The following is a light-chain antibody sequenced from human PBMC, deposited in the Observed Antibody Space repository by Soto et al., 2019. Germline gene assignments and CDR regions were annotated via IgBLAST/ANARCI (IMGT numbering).Light chain of an antibody. J-gene: IGKJ1*01. CDR2: GAS. CDR3: QQYSSSPQT. CDR1: QSVSSN. Sequence: EIVMTQSPATLSVSPGERVTLSCRASQSVSSNLAWYQQKPGQAPRLLIYGASTRATGIPARFSGSGSETEFTLTISSLQSEDFAVYYCQQYSSSPQTFGQGTKV. V-gene: IGKV3-15*01.